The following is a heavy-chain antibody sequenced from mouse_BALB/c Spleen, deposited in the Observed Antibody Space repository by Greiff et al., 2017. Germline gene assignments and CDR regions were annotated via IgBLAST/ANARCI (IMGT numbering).Heavy chain of an antibody. J-gene: IGHJ4*01. CDR1: GFSLTSYG. V-gene: IGHV2-2*02. CDR3: AKGGYPYAMDY. CDR2: IWSGGST. D-gene: IGHD2-14*01. Sequence: VKLMESGPGLVQPSQSLSITCTVSGFSLTSYGVHWVRQSPGKGLEWLGVIWSGGSTDYNAAFISRLSISKDNCKSQVFFKMNSLQANDTAIYYCAKGGYPYAMDYWGQGTSVTVSS.